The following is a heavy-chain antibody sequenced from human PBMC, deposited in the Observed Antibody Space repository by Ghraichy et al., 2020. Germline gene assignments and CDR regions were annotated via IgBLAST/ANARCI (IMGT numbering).Heavy chain of an antibody. J-gene: IGHJ4*02. CDR1: GFTFSSYS. D-gene: IGHD2-15*01. CDR2: ISSSSSYI. V-gene: IGHV3-21*01. CDR3: ARDYCSGGSCYNQPVDY. Sequence: GGSLRLSCAASGFTFSSYSMNWVRQAPGKGLEWVSSISSSSSYIYYADSVKGRFTISRDNAKNSLYLQMNSLRAEDTAVYYCARDYCSGGSCYNQPVDYWGQGTLVTVSS.